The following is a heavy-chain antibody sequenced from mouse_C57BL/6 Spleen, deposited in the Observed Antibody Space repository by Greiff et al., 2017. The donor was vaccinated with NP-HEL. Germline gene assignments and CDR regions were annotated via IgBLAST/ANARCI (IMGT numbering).Heavy chain of an antibody. CDR3: ARSGGKGWFAY. J-gene: IGHJ3*01. Sequence: QVQLQQSGAELVRPGTSVKMSCKASGYTFTNYWIGWAKQRPGHGLEWIGDIYPGGGYTNYNEKFKGKATLTADKSSSTAYMQFSSLTSEDSAIYYCARSGGKGWFAYWGQGTLVTVSA. CDR1: GYTFTNYW. V-gene: IGHV1-63*01. CDR2: IYPGGGYT. D-gene: IGHD2-1*01.